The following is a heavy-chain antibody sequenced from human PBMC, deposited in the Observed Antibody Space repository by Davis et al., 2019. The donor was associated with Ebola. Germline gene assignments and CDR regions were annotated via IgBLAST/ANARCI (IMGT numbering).Heavy chain of an antibody. CDR1: GGSISSGGYY. D-gene: IGHD5-12*01. J-gene: IGHJ4*02. Sequence: PSETLSLTCTVSGGSISSGGYYWSWIRQHPGKGLEWIGYIYYSGSTYYNPSLKSRVTISVDTSKNQFSLKLSSVTAADTAVYYCARTIVATIPLGFDYWGQGTLVTVSS. V-gene: IGHV4-31*03. CDR3: ARTIVATIPLGFDY. CDR2: IYYSGST.